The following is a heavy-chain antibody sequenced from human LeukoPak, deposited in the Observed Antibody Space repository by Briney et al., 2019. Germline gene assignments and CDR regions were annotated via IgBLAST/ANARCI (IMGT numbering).Heavy chain of an antibody. V-gene: IGHV3-43*01. CDR1: GFVFEEST. Sequence: GGSLRPTCAASGFVFEESTMHWVRQAPGKGLEWVSLINWDGGTTHYAGSVKGRFTISRDNSKNSLYLQLNSLTSDDTALYYCATGDEDSPMNFYHWGQGTLVTVSS. CDR3: ATGDEDSPMNFYH. D-gene: IGHD5-18*01. CDR2: INWDGGTT. J-gene: IGHJ4*02.